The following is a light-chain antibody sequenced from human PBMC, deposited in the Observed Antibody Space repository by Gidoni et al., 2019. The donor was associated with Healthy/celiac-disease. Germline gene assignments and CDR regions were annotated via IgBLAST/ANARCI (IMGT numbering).Light chain of an antibody. CDR1: QSISSY. V-gene: IGKV1-39*01. CDR3: QQSYSTPWT. Sequence: DITMTQSPSSLSASVGDRVTITCRASQSISSYLNWYQQKPGKAPKLLIYAASSLQSGVPSRFSGSGSGTDFTLTISSLQPEDFATYYCQQSYSTPWTFXXXTKVEIK. J-gene: IGKJ1*01. CDR2: AAS.